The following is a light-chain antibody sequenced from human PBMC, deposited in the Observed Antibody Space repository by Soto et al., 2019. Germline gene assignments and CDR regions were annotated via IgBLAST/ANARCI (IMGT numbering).Light chain of an antibody. CDR3: QQYGSSPPVT. CDR1: QSVSSSY. CDR2: GAS. J-gene: IGKJ2*01. V-gene: IGKV3-20*01. Sequence: EIVLTQSPGTLSLSPGEGATLSCRASQSVSSSYLAWYQQKPGQAPRLLIYGASSRATGIPGRFSGSGSGTDFILTISRLEPEDFAVYYCQQYGSSPPVTFGQGTKLEIK.